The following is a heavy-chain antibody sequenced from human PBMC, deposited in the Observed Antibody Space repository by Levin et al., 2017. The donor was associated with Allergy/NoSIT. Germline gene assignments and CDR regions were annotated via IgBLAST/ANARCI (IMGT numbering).Heavy chain of an antibody. J-gene: IGHJ5*02. CDR2: ISYDGSNK. CDR1: GFTFSSYG. Sequence: GESLKISCAASGFTFSSYGMHWVRQAPGKGLEWVAVISYDGSNKYYADSVKGRFTISRDNSKNTLYLQMNSLRAEDTAVYYCAKPIAGGSGLNWFDPWGQGTLVTVSS. CDR3: AKPIAGGSGLNWFDP. D-gene: IGHD2-15*01. V-gene: IGHV3-30*18.